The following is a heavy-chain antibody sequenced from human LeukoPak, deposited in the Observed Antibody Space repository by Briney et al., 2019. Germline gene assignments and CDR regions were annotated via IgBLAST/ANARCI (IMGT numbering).Heavy chain of an antibody. CDR1: GFTFSNAW. D-gene: IGHD3-3*01. V-gene: IGHV3-15*01. J-gene: IGHJ4*02. CDR3: TTGDYDFWSGYRDY. CDR2: IKSKTDGGTT. Sequence: PGGSLRLSCAASGFTFSNAWMSWVRQAPGKGLEWVGRIKSKTDGGTTDYAAPVKGRFTISRDDSKNTLYLQMSSLKTEDTAVYYCTTGDYDFWSGYRDYWGQGTLVTVSS.